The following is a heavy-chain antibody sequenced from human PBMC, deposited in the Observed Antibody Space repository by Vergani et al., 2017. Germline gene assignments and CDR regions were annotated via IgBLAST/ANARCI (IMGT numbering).Heavy chain of an antibody. CDR3: ASGRYDISVGWFDP. J-gene: IGHJ5*02. CDR2: IYYSGST. CDR1: GGSISSSSYY. V-gene: IGHV4-39*01. D-gene: IGHD3-9*01. Sequence: QLQLQESGPGLVKPSETLSLTCTVSGGSISSSSYYWGWIRQPPGKGLEWIGSIYYSGSTYYNPSLKSRVPISVDTSKNQFSLKLSSVTAADTAVYYCASGRYDISVGWFDPWGQGTLVTVSS.